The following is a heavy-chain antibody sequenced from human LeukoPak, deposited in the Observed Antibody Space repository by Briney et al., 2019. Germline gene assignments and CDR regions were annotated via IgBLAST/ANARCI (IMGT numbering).Heavy chain of an antibody. J-gene: IGHJ4*02. D-gene: IGHD3-10*01. CDR2: ISDSGVGT. Sequence: GRSLRLSCAASGFTFSTYAMSWVRQAPGKGQAPGKGLEWVSAISDSGVGTYYPDSVKGRFTISRDNSKNTLYLQMNSLRAEDTAVYYCALGGAYYGSLRNWGQGTLVTVSS. CDR1: GFTFSTYA. CDR3: ALGGAYYGSLRN. V-gene: IGHV3-23*01.